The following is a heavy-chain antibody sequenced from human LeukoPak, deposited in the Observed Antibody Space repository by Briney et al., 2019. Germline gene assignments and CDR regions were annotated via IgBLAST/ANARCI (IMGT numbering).Heavy chain of an antibody. J-gene: IGHJ4*02. CDR1: GYTFTGYY. V-gene: IGHV1-69*13. D-gene: IGHD4-17*01. CDR3: ARPRREIDDYGDYGQFDY. Sequence: SVKVSCKASGYTFTGYYMHWVRQAPGQGLEWMGGIIPIFGTANYAQKFQGRVTITADESTSTAYMELSSLRSEDTAVYYCARPRREIDDYGDYGQFDYWGQGTLVTVSS. CDR2: IIPIFGTA.